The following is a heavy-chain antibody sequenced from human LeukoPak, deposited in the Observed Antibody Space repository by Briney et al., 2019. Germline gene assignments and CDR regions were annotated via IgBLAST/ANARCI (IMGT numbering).Heavy chain of an antibody. CDR1: GFTFSSYS. Sequence: GGSLRLSCAASGFTFSSYSMNWVRQAPGKGLEWVSYISSSSSTIYYADSVKGRFTISRDNAKNSLYLQMNSLRAEDTAVYYCAKGAYYYDSSGHFDYWGQGTLVTVSS. D-gene: IGHD3-22*01. V-gene: IGHV3-48*01. CDR2: ISSSSSTI. CDR3: AKGAYYYDSSGHFDY. J-gene: IGHJ4*02.